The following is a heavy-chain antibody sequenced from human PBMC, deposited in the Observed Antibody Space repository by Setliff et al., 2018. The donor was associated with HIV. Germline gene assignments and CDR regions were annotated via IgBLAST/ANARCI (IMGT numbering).Heavy chain of an antibody. CDR2: LYYSGST. CDR1: GGSIRSSSHY. D-gene: IGHD3-10*01. Sequence: SETLSLTCTVSGGSIRSSSHYWGWIRQPPGKGLEWIGSLYYSGSTYNNPSLKSRLTISVDTSKNQFSLKLSSVTAADTAVYCCAREGDIGVVRGVIYFDYWGQGTLVTVSS. CDR3: AREGDIGVVRGVIYFDY. J-gene: IGHJ4*02. V-gene: IGHV4-39*07.